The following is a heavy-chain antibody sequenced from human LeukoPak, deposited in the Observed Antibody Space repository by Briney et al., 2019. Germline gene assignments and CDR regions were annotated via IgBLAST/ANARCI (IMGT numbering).Heavy chain of an antibody. Sequence: SVKVSCKASGGTLSNYAISWVRQAPGQGLEWMGGIIPIFCTANYAQKFQGRVTITADESTSTAYMELSSRRSEETAVYYCARETYYYGSSGDNWFDPWGQGTLVTVSS. D-gene: IGHD3-22*01. J-gene: IGHJ5*02. CDR2: IIPIFCTA. CDR3: ARETYYYGSSGDNWFDP. V-gene: IGHV1-69*01. CDR1: GGTLSNYA.